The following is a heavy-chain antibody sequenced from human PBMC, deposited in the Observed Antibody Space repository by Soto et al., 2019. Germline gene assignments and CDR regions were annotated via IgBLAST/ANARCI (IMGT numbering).Heavy chain of an antibody. D-gene: IGHD2-15*01. J-gene: IGHJ4*02. CDR3: AREIKRMFLATAH. CDR1: GYSFTNYP. CDR2: ISAYSGDT. Sequence: SVKVSCKASGYSFTNYPIAWVRRAPGQGLEWMGWISAYSGDTNYAQKFQGRVTMTRDTSTTTAYLELRSLRSDDTAVYYCAREIKRMFLATAHWGQGTLVTVSA. V-gene: IGHV1-18*01.